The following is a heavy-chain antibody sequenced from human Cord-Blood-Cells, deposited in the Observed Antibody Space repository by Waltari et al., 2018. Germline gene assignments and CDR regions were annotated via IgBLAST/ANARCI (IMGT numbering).Heavy chain of an antibody. CDR2: INPNRGGT. CDR3: ARDPTYYYDSSGYSFDY. CDR1: GYTFTGYY. D-gene: IGHD3-22*01. Sequence: QVQLVQSGAEVKKPGASVKVSCKASGYTFTGYYMHWVRQAPGQGLEWMGWINPNRGGTIYDQKFQGRVTMTRDTSISTAYMELSRLRSDDTAVYYCARDPTYYYDSSGYSFDYWGQGTLVTVSS. J-gene: IGHJ4*02. V-gene: IGHV1-2*02.